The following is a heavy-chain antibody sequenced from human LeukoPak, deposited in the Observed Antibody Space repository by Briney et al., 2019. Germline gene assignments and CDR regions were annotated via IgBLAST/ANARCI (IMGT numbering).Heavy chain of an antibody. CDR3: ARWGNDYSQFDS. V-gene: IGHV3-23*01. Sequence: GGSLRLSCAASGFTFNNYAMTWVRQALGKGLEWVSVVSGSGDNTNYADSVKGRFTISRDNSKNTLFLQMNSLRTEDTAVYFCARWGNDYSQFDSWGQGTLVTVS. CDR1: GFTFNNYA. CDR2: VSGSGDNT. D-gene: IGHD4-11*01. J-gene: IGHJ4*02.